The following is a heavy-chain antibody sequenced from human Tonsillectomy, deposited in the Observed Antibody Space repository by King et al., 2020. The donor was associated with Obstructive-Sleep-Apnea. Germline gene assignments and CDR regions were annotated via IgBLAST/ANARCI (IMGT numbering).Heavy chain of an antibody. J-gene: IGHJ4*02. D-gene: IGHD5-18*01. V-gene: IGHV3-9*01. CDR1: GFTFDDYA. Sequence: VQLVESGGGLVQPGRSLRLSCAASGFTFDDYAMHWVRQAPGKGLEWVSGISWNSGSIGYADSVKGRFTTSRDNAKNSLYLQMNSLRAEDTALYYCAKSRYSYGIAYWGQGTLVTVSS. CDR2: ISWNSGSI. CDR3: AKSRYSYGIAY.